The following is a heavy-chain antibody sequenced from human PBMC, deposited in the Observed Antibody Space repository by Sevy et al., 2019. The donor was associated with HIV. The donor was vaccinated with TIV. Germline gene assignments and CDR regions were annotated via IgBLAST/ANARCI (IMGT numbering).Heavy chain of an antibody. CDR1: GFSFSTYW. CDR2: IKQDESEK. CDR3: SKGNSGSFDY. V-gene: IGHV3-7*01. D-gene: IGHD3-22*01. J-gene: IGHJ4*02. Sequence: GRSLRLSCAASGFSFSTYWMHWVRQAPGKGLEWVANIKQDESEKYHVASVKGRFTISRDNAKNSVYLEMNSMRPEDTAIYYYSKGNSGSFDYWGQGTQVTVSS.